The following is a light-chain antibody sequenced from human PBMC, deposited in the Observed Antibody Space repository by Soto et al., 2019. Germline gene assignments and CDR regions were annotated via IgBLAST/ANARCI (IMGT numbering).Light chain of an antibody. Sequence: DILITHPPYSLSASLGYLFTITCRSSQNIIRHLNWYQHKPGRAPRLLIYAASTLQSGVPSRFTGSGSGTEFTLTITGLQPEDFATYYCQHSYNMPIAVGQGTRLEIK. CDR3: QHSYNMPIA. J-gene: IGKJ5*01. CDR2: AAS. CDR1: QNIIRH. V-gene: IGKV1-39*01.